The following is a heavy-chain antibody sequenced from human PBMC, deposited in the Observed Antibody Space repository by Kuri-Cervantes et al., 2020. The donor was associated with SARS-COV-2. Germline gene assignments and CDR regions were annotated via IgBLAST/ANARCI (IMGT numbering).Heavy chain of an antibody. J-gene: IGHJ6*03. CDR1: GYTFTSYY. D-gene: IGHD1-14*01. CDR3: ARDNVIRLINQPERYYYYMDV. V-gene: IGHV1-46*01. Sequence: ASVKVSCKASGYTFTSYYMHWVRQAPGQGLEWMGIINPSGGSTSYAQKFQGRVTMTTDTSTSTAYMELRSLRSDDTAVYYCARDNVIRLINQPERYYYYMDVWGKGTTVTVSS. CDR2: INPSGGST.